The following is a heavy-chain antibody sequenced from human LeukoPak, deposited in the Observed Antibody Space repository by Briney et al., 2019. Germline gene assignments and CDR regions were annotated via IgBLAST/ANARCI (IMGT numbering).Heavy chain of an antibody. V-gene: IGHV1-69*13. D-gene: IGHD2-2*03. J-gene: IGHJ4*02. CDR2: IIPIFGTA. CDR1: GGTFSSYA. Sequence: ASVKVSCEASGGTFSSYAISWVRQAPGQGLEWMGGIIPIFGTANYAQKFQGRVTITADESTSTAYMELSSLRSEDTAVYYCARGGYGYCSSTSCTIDYWGQGTLVTVSS. CDR3: ARGGYGYCSSTSCTIDY.